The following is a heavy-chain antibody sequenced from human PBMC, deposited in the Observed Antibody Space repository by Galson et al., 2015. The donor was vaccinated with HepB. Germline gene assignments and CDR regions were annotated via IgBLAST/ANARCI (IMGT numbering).Heavy chain of an antibody. V-gene: IGHV3-21*01. D-gene: IGHD6-6*01. Sequence: SLRLSCAASGFTFSSYSMNWVRQAPGKGLEWVSSISSSSSYIYYADSVKGRFTISRDNAKNSLYLQMNSLRAEDTAVYYCARVPIAARRTLDYWGQGTLVTVSS. CDR3: ARVPIAARRTLDY. CDR1: GFTFSSYS. J-gene: IGHJ4*02. CDR2: ISSSSSYI.